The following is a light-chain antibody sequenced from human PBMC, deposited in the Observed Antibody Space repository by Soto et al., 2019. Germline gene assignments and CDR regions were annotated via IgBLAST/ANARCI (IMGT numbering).Light chain of an antibody. CDR3: SSYAGSSNV. Sequence: QSALTQPPSASGSPGQSVAISCTGTSSDVGGYNYVSWYQQHPGKATKLMIYEVNKRPSGVPDRFSGSKSGNTASLTVSGLQAEDEADYYCSSYAGSSNVFGTGTKVTGL. V-gene: IGLV2-8*01. CDR1: SSDVGGYNY. CDR2: EVN. J-gene: IGLJ1*01.